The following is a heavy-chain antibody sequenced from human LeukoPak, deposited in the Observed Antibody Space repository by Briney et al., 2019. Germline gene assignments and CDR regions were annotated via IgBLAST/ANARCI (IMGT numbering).Heavy chain of an antibody. J-gene: IGHJ3*02. CDR2: IITIFGTA. CDR1: GGTFSSYV. D-gene: IGHD3-16*01. Sequence: SVKVSCKASGGTFSSYVINWVRQAPGQGLEWMGGIITIFGTANLAQKFQGRVTITADESTSTAHMELSSLRSEDTAMYYCATAMGLRRSDAFDIWGQGTMVTVSS. CDR3: ATAMGLRRSDAFDI. V-gene: IGHV1-69*13.